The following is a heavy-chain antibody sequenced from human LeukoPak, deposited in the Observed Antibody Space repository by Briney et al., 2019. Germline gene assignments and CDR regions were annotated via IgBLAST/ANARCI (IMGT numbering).Heavy chain of an antibody. D-gene: IGHD4/OR15-4a*01. CDR2: ISYDGSNK. Sequence: GGSLRLSCTASGFTFSSYTMHWVRQAPGKGLEWVAVISYDGSNKYYADSVKGRFTISRDNSKNTLYLQMNSLRAEDTAVYYCARESRVPRAPPYSFDYWGKGTLVTVS. CDR1: GFTFSSYT. CDR3: ARESRVPRAPPYSFDY. J-gene: IGHJ4*02. V-gene: IGHV3-30*04.